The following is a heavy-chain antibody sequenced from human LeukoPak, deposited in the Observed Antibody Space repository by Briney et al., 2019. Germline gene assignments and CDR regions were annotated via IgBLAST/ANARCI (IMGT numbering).Heavy chain of an antibody. D-gene: IGHD6-19*01. CDR1: GGSISSYY. CDR3: ASTRQGAVADL. J-gene: IGHJ4*02. Sequence: SETLSLTCTVSGGSISSYYWSWIRQPPGKGLEWIGYIYHSGSTNYNPSLKSRVTISVDTSRNQFSLKLRSVSAADTAVYYCASTRQGAVADLWGQGTLVTVSS. V-gene: IGHV4-59*01. CDR2: IYHSGST.